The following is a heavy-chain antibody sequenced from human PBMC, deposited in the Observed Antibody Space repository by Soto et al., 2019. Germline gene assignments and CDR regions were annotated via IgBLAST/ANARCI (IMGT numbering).Heavy chain of an antibody. CDR3: AKHTIRFLEWFLKTDNWFDP. Sequence: PGGSLRLSCAASGFTFSSYAMSWVRQAPGKGLEWVSAISGSGGSTYYADSVKGRFTISRDNSKNTLYLQMNSLRAEDTAVYYCAKHTIRFLEWFLKTDNWFDPWGQGTLVTVSS. J-gene: IGHJ5*02. V-gene: IGHV3-23*01. CDR1: GFTFSSYA. D-gene: IGHD3-3*01. CDR2: ISGSGGST.